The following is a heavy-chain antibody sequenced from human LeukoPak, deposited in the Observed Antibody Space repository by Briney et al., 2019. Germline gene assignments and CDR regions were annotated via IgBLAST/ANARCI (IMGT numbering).Heavy chain of an antibody. CDR1: GYTLTELS. D-gene: IGHD3-22*01. V-gene: IGHV1-24*01. Sequence: GASVKVSCKVSGYTLTELSMHWVRQAPGKGLEWMGGFDPEDGETIYAQKFQGRVTMTEDTSTDTAYMELSSLRSEDTAVYYCAIQDHSSGYWDWFDPWGQGTLVTASS. J-gene: IGHJ5*02. CDR3: AIQDHSSGYWDWFDP. CDR2: FDPEDGET.